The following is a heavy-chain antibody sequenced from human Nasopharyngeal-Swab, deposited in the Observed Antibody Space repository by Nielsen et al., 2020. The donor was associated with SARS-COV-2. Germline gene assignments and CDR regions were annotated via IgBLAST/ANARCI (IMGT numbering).Heavy chain of an antibody. V-gene: IGHV3-23*01. J-gene: IGHJ4*02. CDR1: GFTFSSYA. D-gene: IGHD3-3*01. CDR3: AKELYDLSGALDQ. Sequence: GESLKISCAASGFTFSSYAMSWVRQVPGKGLEWVSGISGSGDNRYYAASVKGRFTISRDNSKNTLYLQMNSLRAEDSGLYFCAKELYDLSGALDQWGQGTLVTVSS. CDR2: ISGSGDNR.